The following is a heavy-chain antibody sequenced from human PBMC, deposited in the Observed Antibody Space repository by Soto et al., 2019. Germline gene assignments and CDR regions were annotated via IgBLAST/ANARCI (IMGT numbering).Heavy chain of an antibody. CDR3: ARGLGDYGDYGYFDY. Sequence: PSETLSLTCAVYGGSISGYYWSWIRQPPGKGLEWIGEINHSGSTNYNPSLKSRVTISVDTSKNQFSLKLSSVTAADTAVYYCARGLGDYGDYGYFDYWGQGTLVTVSS. D-gene: IGHD4-17*01. CDR2: INHSGST. V-gene: IGHV4-34*01. CDR1: GGSISGYY. J-gene: IGHJ4*02.